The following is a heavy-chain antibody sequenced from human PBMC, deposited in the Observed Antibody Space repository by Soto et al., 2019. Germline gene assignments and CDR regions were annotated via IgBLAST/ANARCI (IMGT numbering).Heavy chain of an antibody. CDR2: IKHSGST. CDR3: ARPRHQYYDFWSGYYTGNNWFDP. J-gene: IGHJ5*02. D-gene: IGHD3-3*01. V-gene: IGHV4-34*01. CDR1: GGSFRGYY. Sequence: QVQLQQWGAGLLKPSETLSLTCAVYGGSFRGYYWSWIRQPPGKGLEWIGEIKHSGSTNYNPSLKSRVTISVDTSKNQFSLKLSSVTDADTAVYYCARPRHQYYDFWSGYYTGNNWFDPWGQGTLVTVSS.